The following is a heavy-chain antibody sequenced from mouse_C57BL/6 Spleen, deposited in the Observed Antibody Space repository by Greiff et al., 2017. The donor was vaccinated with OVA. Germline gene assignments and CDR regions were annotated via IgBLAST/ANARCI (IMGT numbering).Heavy chain of an antibody. Sequence: VQLQQSGAELVRPGASVTLSCKASGYTFTDYEMHWVKQTPVHGLEWIGAIDPETGGTAYNQKFKGKAILTADKSSSTAYMELRSLTSEDSAVYYCTRYNYGKGRYFDVWGTGTTVTVSS. V-gene: IGHV1-15*01. J-gene: IGHJ1*03. CDR1: GYTFTDYE. D-gene: IGHD1-1*01. CDR2: IDPETGGT. CDR3: TRYNYGKGRYFDV.